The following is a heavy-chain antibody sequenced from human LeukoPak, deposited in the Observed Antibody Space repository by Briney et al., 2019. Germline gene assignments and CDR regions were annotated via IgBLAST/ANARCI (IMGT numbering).Heavy chain of an antibody. J-gene: IGHJ6*03. V-gene: IGHV3-11*04. D-gene: IGHD5-18*01. CDR1: GFTFSDYY. CDR2: ISSSGSTI. CDR3: ARRGPSGYRYMDV. Sequence: GRSLRLSCAASGFTFSDYYMNWIRQAPGKELEWVSYISSSGSTIYYADSVKGRFTISRDNAKNSLYLQMNSLRAEDTAVYYCARRGPSGYRYMDVWGKGTTVTVSS.